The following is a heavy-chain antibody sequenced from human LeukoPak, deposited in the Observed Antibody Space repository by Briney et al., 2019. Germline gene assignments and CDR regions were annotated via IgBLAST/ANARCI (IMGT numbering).Heavy chain of an antibody. V-gene: IGHV4-34*01. CDR2: INHSGST. Sequence: PSETLSLTCAVYGGSFSGYYWSWIRQPPGKGLEWIGEINHSGSTNYNPSLKSRVTISVDTSKNQFSLKVTSVTAADTAVYYCARRGLPVTRYGMDVWGQGTTVTVSS. CDR1: GGSFSGYY. J-gene: IGHJ6*02. D-gene: IGHD4-17*01. CDR3: ARRGLPVTRYGMDV.